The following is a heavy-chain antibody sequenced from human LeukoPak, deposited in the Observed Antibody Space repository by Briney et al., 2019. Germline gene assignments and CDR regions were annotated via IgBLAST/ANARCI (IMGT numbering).Heavy chain of an antibody. CDR3: ARRGYSYGFPFDS. J-gene: IGHJ4*02. CDR2: IYYSGST. D-gene: IGHD5-18*01. V-gene: IGHV4-39*01. Sequence: PSEILSLTCTVSGGSISSSSFYWGWIRQPPGKGLEWVANIYYSGSTYYNPSLKSRVTISVDTSKNQLSLKLSSVTAADTAVYYCARRGYSYGFPFDSWGQGTLVTVSS. CDR1: GGSISSSSFY.